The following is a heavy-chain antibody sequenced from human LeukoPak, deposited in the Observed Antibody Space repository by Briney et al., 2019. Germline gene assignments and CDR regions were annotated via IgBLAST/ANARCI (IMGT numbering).Heavy chain of an antibody. J-gene: IGHJ5*02. CDR3: AREGLGYGDYGFDP. CDR1: GGSISSYH. V-gene: IGHV4-59*01. Sequence: KPSETLSLTCTVSGGSISSYHWSWIRQPPGKGLEWIGYIYYSGSTNYNPSLKSRVTISVDTSKNQFSLKLSSVTAADTAVYYCAREGLGYGDYGFDPWGQGTLVTVSS. D-gene: IGHD4-17*01. CDR2: IYYSGST.